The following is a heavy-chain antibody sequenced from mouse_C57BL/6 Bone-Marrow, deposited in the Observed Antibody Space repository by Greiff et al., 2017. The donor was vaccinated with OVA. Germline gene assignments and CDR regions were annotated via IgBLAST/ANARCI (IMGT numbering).Heavy chain of an antibody. Sequence: EVKVVESGAELVRPGASVKLSCTASGFNIKDDYMHWVKQRPEQGLEWIGWIDPENGDTEYASKFQGKATITADTSSNTAYLQLSSLTSEDTAVYYCTTSGWLLPYWGQGTLVTVSA. J-gene: IGHJ3*01. V-gene: IGHV14-4*01. CDR3: TTSGWLLPY. CDR2: IDPENGDT. D-gene: IGHD2-3*01. CDR1: GFNIKDDY.